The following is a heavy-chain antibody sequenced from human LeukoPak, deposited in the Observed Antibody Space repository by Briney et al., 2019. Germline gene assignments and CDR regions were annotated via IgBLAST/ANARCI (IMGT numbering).Heavy chain of an antibody. CDR2: ISSSSSYI. J-gene: IGHJ4*02. Sequence: PGGSLRLSFAASGFTFSSYSMNWVRQAPGKGLEWVSYISSSSSYIYYAGSVKGRFTISRDNAKNSLFLQMNSLRAEDTAVYYCARSGSGWYPDYWGQGTLATVSS. V-gene: IGHV3-21*01. CDR3: ARSGSGWYPDY. CDR1: GFTFSSYS. D-gene: IGHD6-19*01.